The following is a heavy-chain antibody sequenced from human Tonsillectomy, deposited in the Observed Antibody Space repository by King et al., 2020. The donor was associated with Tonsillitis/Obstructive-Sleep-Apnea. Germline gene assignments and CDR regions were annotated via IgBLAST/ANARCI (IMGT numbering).Heavy chain of an antibody. J-gene: IGHJ6*03. CDR3: ARHIYLGELWVHYMDV. V-gene: IGHV5-51*01. Sequence: VQLVESGAEVKKPGESLKISCKGSGYSFTIYWICWVRHMPGKGLEWRGIIYPGDFDTRYSPSFQGQVTISADKPIRTAYLQWSSLKASDTAMYYFARHIYLGELWVHYMDVWGKGTTVTVSS. CDR2: IYPGDFDT. D-gene: IGHD3-16*01. CDR1: GYSFTIYW.